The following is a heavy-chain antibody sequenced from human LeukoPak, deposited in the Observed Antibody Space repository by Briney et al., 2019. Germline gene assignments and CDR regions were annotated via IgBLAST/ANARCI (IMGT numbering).Heavy chain of an antibody. CDR1: GFTVSSNY. CDR3: ARVLAENRGVRPRPYYYYGMDV. D-gene: IGHD1-1*01. Sequence: GGSLRLSCAASGFTVSSNYMSWVRQAPGKGLEWVSVIYSGGSTYYADSVKGRFTISRHNSKNTLYLQMNSLRAEDTAVYYCARVLAENRGVRPRPYYYYGMDVWGQGTTVTVFS. V-gene: IGHV3-53*04. CDR2: IYSGGST. J-gene: IGHJ6*02.